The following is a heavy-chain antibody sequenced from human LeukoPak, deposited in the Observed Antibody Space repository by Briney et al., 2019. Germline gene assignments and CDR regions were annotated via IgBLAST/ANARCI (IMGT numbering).Heavy chain of an antibody. V-gene: IGHV3-23*01. CDR3: AKDRRYCSSTSCYNSGEIDY. Sequence: PGGSLRLSCAASGFTFSNYVVSWVRQAPGKGLEWVSAISVSGGSTYCAESVKGRFTISRDNSKNTLNLQMNSLRADDTAVYYCAKDRRYCSSTSCYNSGEIDYWGQGILVTVSS. D-gene: IGHD2-2*02. J-gene: IGHJ4*02. CDR1: GFTFSNYV. CDR2: ISVSGGST.